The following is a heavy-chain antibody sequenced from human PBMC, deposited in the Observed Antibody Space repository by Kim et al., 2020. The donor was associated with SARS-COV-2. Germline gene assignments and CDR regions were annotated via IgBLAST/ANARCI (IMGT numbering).Heavy chain of an antibody. CDR1: GGSISSSSYY. V-gene: IGHV4-39*01. D-gene: IGHD3-22*01. Sequence: SETLSLTCTVSGGSISSSSYYWGWIRQPPGKGLEWIGSIYYSGSTYYNPSLKSRVTISVHTSKNQFSLKLSSVTAADTAVYYCATRYYYDSSGYPALFDYWGQGTLVTVSS. J-gene: IGHJ4*02. CDR2: IYYSGST. CDR3: ATRYYYDSSGYPALFDY.